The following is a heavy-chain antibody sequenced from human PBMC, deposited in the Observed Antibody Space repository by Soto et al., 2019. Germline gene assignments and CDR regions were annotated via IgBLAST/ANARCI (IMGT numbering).Heavy chain of an antibody. D-gene: IGHD5-12*01. CDR3: ARGYSANDV. Sequence: GGSLRLSCAASGFIFSDYYMSWIRQAPGKNLEWVSYISGTGNTIYSADSVKGRFTISRDNAKNSLYLQMSSLRAEDTGVYFCARGYSANDVWGKGTTVTVSS. CDR2: ISGTGNTI. V-gene: IGHV3-11*01. J-gene: IGHJ6*04. CDR1: GFIFSDYY.